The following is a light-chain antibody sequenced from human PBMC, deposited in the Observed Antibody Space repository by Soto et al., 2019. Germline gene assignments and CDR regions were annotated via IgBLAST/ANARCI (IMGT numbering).Light chain of an antibody. J-gene: IGLJ3*02. Sequence: QPVLTQSPSASASLGASVKLTCSLSSGHSSHAIAWHQQQPEKGPRYLMKVNSDGSHTKGDGIPDRFSGSSSGAERYLTISSLQSEDETDYYCQTWGTGIWVFGGGTKLTVL. CDR3: QTWGTGIWV. CDR1: SGHSSHA. CDR2: VNSDGSH. V-gene: IGLV4-69*01.